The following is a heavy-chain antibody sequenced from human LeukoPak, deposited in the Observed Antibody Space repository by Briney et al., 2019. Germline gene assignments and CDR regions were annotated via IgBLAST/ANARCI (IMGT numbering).Heavy chain of an antibody. V-gene: IGHV3-23*01. CDR3: AKGANYYGSGTILGY. Sequence: GGTLRLSCAASGVTFSSYAMSWVRQAPGKGLEWVSAISGSGGSTYYADSVKGRFTISRDNSKDTLYLQMNSLSAEDTAVYYCAKGANYYGSGTILGYWGQGTLVTVSS. D-gene: IGHD3-10*01. J-gene: IGHJ4*02. CDR1: GVTFSSYA. CDR2: ISGSGGST.